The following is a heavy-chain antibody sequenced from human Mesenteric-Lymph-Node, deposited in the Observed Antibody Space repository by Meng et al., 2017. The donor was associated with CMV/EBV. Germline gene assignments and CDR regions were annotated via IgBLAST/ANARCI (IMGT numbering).Heavy chain of an antibody. D-gene: IGHD6-19*01. J-gene: IGHJ3*02. V-gene: IGHV3-74*01. CDR1: GFTVSSNY. CDR3: ARGGPYSSGAFDI. CDR2: INTDGSSR. Sequence: LSLTCAASGFTVSSNYMSWVRQAPGKGLVWVSRINTDGSSRTYADSVKGRCTISRDSAKNTLYLQMNSLRAEDTAVYYCARGGPYSSGAFDIWGQGTMVTVSS.